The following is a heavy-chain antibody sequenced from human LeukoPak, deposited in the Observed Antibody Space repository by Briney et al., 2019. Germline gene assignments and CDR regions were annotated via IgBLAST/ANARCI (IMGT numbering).Heavy chain of an antibody. Sequence: GGSLRLSCAASGFTFSNYGMHWVRQAPGKGLEGVAIISDDGSNEFYGYSVRGRFTISRDNSKNTLYLQMNSLRAEDTAVYYCAREDSYGFGIDYWGQGTLVTVSS. CDR2: ISDDGSNE. D-gene: IGHD5-18*01. V-gene: IGHV3-30*03. CDR1: GFTFSNYG. J-gene: IGHJ4*02. CDR3: AREDSYGFGIDY.